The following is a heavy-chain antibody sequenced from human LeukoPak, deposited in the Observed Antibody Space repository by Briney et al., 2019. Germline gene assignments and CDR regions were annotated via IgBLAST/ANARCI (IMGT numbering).Heavy chain of an antibody. Sequence: GGSLRLSCSASGFAFSFFAMSWLRQAPGKGLEWVSTINANSGTRSYAASVRGRFTISGDNSKNTLYLQLNTLRADDTAVYYCAKPISGGLAVTADWFAPWGQGTLVVASS. D-gene: IGHD6-19*01. CDR2: INANSGTR. J-gene: IGHJ5*01. V-gene: IGHV3-23*01. CDR3: AKPISGGLAVTADWFAP. CDR1: GFAFSFFA.